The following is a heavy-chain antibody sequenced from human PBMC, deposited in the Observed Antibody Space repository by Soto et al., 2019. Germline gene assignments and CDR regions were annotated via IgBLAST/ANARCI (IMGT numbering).Heavy chain of an antibody. CDR1: GFTFSRYW. Sequence: PGESLRLSCAASGFTFSRYWMHWVRQAPGKGLVWVSRISRYESDTHYADSVKGRFTISRDNAKNTLYLQMNSLRADDTAVYYCASNYAYAEGYYWYGIDVWGQGTTVTVSS. V-gene: IGHV3-74*01. CDR2: ISRYESDT. D-gene: IGHD3-16*01. CDR3: ASNYAYAEGYYWYGIDV. J-gene: IGHJ6*02.